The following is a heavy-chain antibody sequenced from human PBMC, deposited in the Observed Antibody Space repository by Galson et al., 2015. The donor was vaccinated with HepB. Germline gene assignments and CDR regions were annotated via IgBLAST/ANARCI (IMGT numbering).Heavy chain of an antibody. V-gene: IGHV5-10-1*01. CDR1: GYSFTSYW. J-gene: IGHJ4*02. CDR2: IDPSDSYT. Sequence: QSGAEVKKPGESLRISCKGSGYSFTSYWISWVRQMPGKGLEWMGRIDPSDSYTNYSPSFQGHVTISADKSISTAYLQWSSLKASDTAMYYCARGYCTNGVCSPYDYWGQGTLVTVSS. D-gene: IGHD2-8*01. CDR3: ARGYCTNGVCSPYDY.